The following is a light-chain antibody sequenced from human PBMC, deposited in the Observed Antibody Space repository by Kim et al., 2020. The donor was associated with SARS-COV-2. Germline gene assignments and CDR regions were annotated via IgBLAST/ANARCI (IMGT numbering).Light chain of an antibody. CDR2: DNH. Sequence: PRQKVHPPRSGNHSYIANKYISWKPPFPGRAPILLLYDNHKRPRGNPDRFPGSRSGTSTPLASTGLQTGDGADYYCGTRETNREIFGGGTQLTVL. CDR3: GTRETNREI. J-gene: IGLJ2*01. CDR1: HSYIANKY. V-gene: IGLV1-51*01.